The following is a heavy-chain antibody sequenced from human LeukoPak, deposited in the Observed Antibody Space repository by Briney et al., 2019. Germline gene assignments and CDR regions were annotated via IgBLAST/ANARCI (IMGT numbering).Heavy chain of an antibody. Sequence: GGSLRLSCAASGFTFSSYSMHWLRQAPGKGLEWVSSISSSSSYIYYADSVKGRFTISRDNAKNSLYLQMNSLRAEDTAVYYCASSSSWYLGSWFDPWGQGTLVTVSS. V-gene: IGHV3-21*01. CDR3: ASSSSWYLGSWFDP. D-gene: IGHD6-13*01. CDR2: ISSSSSYI. J-gene: IGHJ5*02. CDR1: GFTFSSYS.